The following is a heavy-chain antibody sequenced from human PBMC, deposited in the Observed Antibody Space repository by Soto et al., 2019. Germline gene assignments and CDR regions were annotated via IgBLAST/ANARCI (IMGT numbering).Heavy chain of an antibody. CDR1: GYTFTSYG. Sequence: QVQLVQSGAEVKKPGASVKVSCKASGYTFTSYGISWVRQAPGQGLEWMGWISAYNGNTNYAQKLQGRVTMTTDTSTSTAYMELRSLRSDDTAVYYCARDFGPLVLRYFDCLSKYYYYMDVWGKGTTVTVSS. D-gene: IGHD3-9*01. CDR2: ISAYNGNT. V-gene: IGHV1-18*01. CDR3: ARDFGPLVLRYFDCLSKYYYYMDV. J-gene: IGHJ6*03.